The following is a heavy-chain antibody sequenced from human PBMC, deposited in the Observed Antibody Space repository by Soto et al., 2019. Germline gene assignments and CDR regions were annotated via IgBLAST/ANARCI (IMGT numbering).Heavy chain of an antibody. CDR2: LYASDST. J-gene: IGHJ3*01. CDR3: AKTVNRLIDLDV. V-gene: IGHV3-53*01. Sequence: VVSLRRSCSSSVFTVSSHYISWVRQNPVKGLEWVSILYASDSTFYADSVEGRFTISRDNSKNTVYLQLNSLRAEDTAVYYCAKTVNRLIDLDVWGQGTMVNVS. D-gene: IGHD4-17*01. CDR1: VFTVSSHY.